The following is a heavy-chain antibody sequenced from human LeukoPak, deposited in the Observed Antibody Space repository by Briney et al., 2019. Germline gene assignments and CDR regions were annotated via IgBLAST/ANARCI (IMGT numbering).Heavy chain of an antibody. CDR3: ARQADTAMVYYYYYMDV. CDR1: GYSFTSYR. V-gene: IGHV5-51*01. J-gene: IGHJ6*03. Sequence: GESLKISCKGSGYSFTSYRIGWVRQMPGKGLEWMGIIYPGDSDTRYSPSFQGQVTISADKSISTAYLQWSSLKASDTAMYYCARQADTAMVYYYYYMDVWGKGTTVTISS. D-gene: IGHD5-18*01. CDR2: IYPGDSDT.